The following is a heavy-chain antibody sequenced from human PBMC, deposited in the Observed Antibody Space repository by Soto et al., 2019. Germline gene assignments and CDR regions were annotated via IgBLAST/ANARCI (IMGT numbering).Heavy chain of an antibody. Sequence: LRLSCAASGYTFSSFAMSWVRQAPGKGLEWVSTISGTGAGTYYADSVKGRFSISRDNSKNTLYLQVNSLRAEDTAVYYCAKDRTGWYYFDYWGQGTLVTVS. CDR2: ISGTGAGT. D-gene: IGHD2-15*01. CDR3: AKDRTGWYYFDY. CDR1: GYTFSSFA. J-gene: IGHJ4*02. V-gene: IGHV3-23*01.